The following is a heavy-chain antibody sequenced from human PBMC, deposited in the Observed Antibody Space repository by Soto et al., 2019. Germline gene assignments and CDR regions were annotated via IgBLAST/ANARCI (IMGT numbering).Heavy chain of an antibody. J-gene: IGHJ6*01. V-gene: IGHV2-5*02. CDR1: GFSLSTSGVG. Sequence: QITLKESGPTLVKPTQTLTLTCTFSGFSLSTSGVGVAWIRQPPGKALEWLALIYWDDDKRYRPSLETRLTITKANPKNQVVRTIAQMASVDTGTYYCSYLPWRWGSLYLFSYSGKEVWGQGATVTVSS. CDR3: SYLPWRWGSLYLFSYSGKEV. D-gene: IGHD2-21*01. CDR2: IYWDDDK.